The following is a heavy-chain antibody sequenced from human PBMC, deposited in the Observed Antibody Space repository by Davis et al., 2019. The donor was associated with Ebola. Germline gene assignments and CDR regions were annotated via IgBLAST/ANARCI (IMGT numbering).Heavy chain of an antibody. CDR3: ASQGGYQLLYEFWYFDL. J-gene: IGHJ2*01. D-gene: IGHD2-2*02. Sequence: PGGSLRLSCAASGFTFSSYAMSWVRQAPGKGLEWVSAISGSGGSTYYADSVKGRFTISRDNSKNTLYLQMNSLRAEDTAVYYCASQGGYQLLYEFWYFDLWGRGTLVTVSS. V-gene: IGHV3-23*01. CDR2: ISGSGGST. CDR1: GFTFSSYA.